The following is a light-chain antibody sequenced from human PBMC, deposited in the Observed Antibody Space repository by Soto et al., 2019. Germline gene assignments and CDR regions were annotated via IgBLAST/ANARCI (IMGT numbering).Light chain of an antibody. V-gene: IGLV2-14*01. J-gene: IGLJ1*01. CDR3: SSYTSSSLYV. CDR1: SSDVGYSNY. Sequence: QSVLTQPASVSGSPGQSITISCTGTSSDVGYSNYVSWYQQLPGKAPKLMIYDVSDRPSGVSNRFSGSKSGSTASLTISGLQAEDEADYYCSSYTSSSLYVFGTGTKGTVL. CDR2: DVS.